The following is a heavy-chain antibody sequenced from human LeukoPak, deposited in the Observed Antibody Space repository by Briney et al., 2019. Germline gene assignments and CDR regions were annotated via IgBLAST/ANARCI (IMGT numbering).Heavy chain of an antibody. J-gene: IGHJ4*02. CDR1: GGSISSHY. CDR2: IYYSGST. V-gene: IGHV4-59*11. CDR3: ARDGVR. D-gene: IGHD3-16*01. Sequence: PETLSLTCTVSGGSISSHYWSWIRQPPGKGLEWIGYIYYSGSTNYNPSLKSRVTISVDTSKNQFSLKLSSVTAADTAVYYCARDGVRWGQGTLVTVSS.